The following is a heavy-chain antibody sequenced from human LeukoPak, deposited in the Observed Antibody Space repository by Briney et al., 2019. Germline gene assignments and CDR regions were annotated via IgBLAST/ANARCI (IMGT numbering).Heavy chain of an antibody. V-gene: IGHV4-59*12. CDR3: ARVYYYDSSGYWYFDL. J-gene: IGHJ2*01. CDR2: IYYSGST. D-gene: IGHD3-22*01. Sequence: SETLSLTCTVSGGSISSYYWSWIRQPPGKGLEWIRYIYYSGSTNYNPSLKSRVTISVDTSKNQLPLKLSSVTAADTAVYYCARVYYYDSSGYWYFDLWGRGTLVTVSS. CDR1: GGSISSYY.